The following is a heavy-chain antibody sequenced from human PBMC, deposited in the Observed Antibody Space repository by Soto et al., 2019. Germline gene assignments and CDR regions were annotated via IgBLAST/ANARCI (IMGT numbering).Heavy chain of an antibody. V-gene: IGHV3-23*01. Sequence: GGSLRLSCAASGFTFSSYAMSWVRQAPGKGLEWVSAISGSGGSTYYADSVKGRFTISRDNSKNTLYLQMNSLRAEDTAVYYCAKFPVARIVGTTYNCFDPWGQGTLVTVSS. D-gene: IGHD5-12*01. J-gene: IGHJ5*02. CDR3: AKFPVARIVGTTYNCFDP. CDR1: GFTFSSYA. CDR2: ISGSGGST.